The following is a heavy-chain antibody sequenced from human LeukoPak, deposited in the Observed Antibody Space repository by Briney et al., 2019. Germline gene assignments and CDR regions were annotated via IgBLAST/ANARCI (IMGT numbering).Heavy chain of an antibody. Sequence: SETLSLTCTVSGGSISSYYWSWIRQPPGKGLDWIGYIYYSGSTNYNPSLKSRVTISVDTSKNQFSLKLSSMTAADTAAYYCAREGYDDILTGYYNVPAFDIWGQGTMVTVSS. CDR2: IYYSGST. CDR1: GGSISSYY. CDR3: AREGYDDILTGYYNVPAFDI. J-gene: IGHJ3*02. V-gene: IGHV4-59*01. D-gene: IGHD3-9*01.